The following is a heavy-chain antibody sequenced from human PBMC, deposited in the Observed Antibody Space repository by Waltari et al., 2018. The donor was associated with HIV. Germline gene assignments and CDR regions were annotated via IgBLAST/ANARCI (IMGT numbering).Heavy chain of an antibody. J-gene: IGHJ4*02. V-gene: IGHV3-23*01. CDR3: AKLTYYFDSSGYYPRFYFDY. CDR1: GFTFRSYA. CDR2: ISGSGGST. D-gene: IGHD3-22*01. Sequence: EVQLLESGGGLVQPGGSLRLSFAASGFTFRSYAMRWVRQAPGKGLEWVSAISGSGGSTYYADSVKGRFTISRDNSKNTLYLQMNSLRAEDTAVYYCAKLTYYFDSSGYYPRFYFDYWGQGTLGTVSS.